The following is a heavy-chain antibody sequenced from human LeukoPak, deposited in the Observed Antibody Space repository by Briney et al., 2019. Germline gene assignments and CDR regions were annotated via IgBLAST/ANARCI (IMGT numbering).Heavy chain of an antibody. V-gene: IGHV4-59*01. J-gene: IGHJ6*03. CDR3: ARVPYYYYMDV. CDR1: GGSISSYY. Sequence: SETLSLTCTVSGGSISSYYWSWIRQPPGKGLEWIGYIYYSGSTNYNPSLKSRVTISVDTSKNQFSLKLSSVTAADTAVYYCARVPYYYYMDVWGKGTTVTISS. CDR2: IYYSGST.